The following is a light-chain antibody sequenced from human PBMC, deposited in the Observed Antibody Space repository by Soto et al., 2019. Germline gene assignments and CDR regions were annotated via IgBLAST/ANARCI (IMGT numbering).Light chain of an antibody. V-gene: IGKV3D-15*01. CDR2: GAS. CDR1: QSVSSY. CDR3: HQYNDWPRT. J-gene: IGKJ1*01. Sequence: EIVLTQSPATLSLSPGERATLSCRASQSVSSYLAWYQQKPGQAPRLLIYGASNRATGIPARFSGSGSGTEFTLTISSLQSEDFAVYYCHQYNDWPRTFGQGTKVDIK.